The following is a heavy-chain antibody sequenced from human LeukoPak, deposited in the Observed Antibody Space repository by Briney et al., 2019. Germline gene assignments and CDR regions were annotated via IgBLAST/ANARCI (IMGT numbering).Heavy chain of an antibody. CDR1: GFTFITYAIHWVRQAPGKGYA. J-gene: IGHJ4*02. Sequence: GGSLRLSCSASGFTFITYAIHWVRQAPGKGYAMHWVRQAPGKGLEYVSAIRTNGGSTNYADSVKGRFTISRDNSKNTVYLQMSSLRAEDTAVYYCAKGGCTSGYCGFDYWGQGTLVTVSS. CDR3: AKGGCTSGYCGFDY. V-gene: IGHV3-64D*06. D-gene: IGHD3-22*01. CDR2: IRTNGGST.